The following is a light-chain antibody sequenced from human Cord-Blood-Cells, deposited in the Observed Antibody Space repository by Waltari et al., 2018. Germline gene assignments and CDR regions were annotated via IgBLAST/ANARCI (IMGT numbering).Light chain of an antibody. Sequence: DFKMTQSPSTLSASVGERVTITCRASQSISSWLAWYQQKPGKAPKLLIYDASSLESGVPSRFSGSGSGTEFTLTISSLQPDDFATYYCQQYNSYSTFGQGTKVEIK. CDR2: DAS. J-gene: IGKJ1*01. V-gene: IGKV1-5*01. CDR1: QSISSW. CDR3: QQYNSYST.